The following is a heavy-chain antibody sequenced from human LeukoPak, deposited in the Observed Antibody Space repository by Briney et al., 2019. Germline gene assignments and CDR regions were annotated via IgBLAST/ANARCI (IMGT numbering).Heavy chain of an antibody. J-gene: IGHJ3*02. D-gene: IGHD6-6*01. CDR3: ARRWYSSSSAFDI. CDR2: IYHSGST. CDR1: GGSISGYY. V-gene: IGHV4-59*08. Sequence: KPSGTLALTCTVSGGSISGYYWSWIRQPPRKGLEWIGYIYHSGSTNYNPSLKSRVTISVDTSKNQFSLKLSSVTAADTAVYYCARRWYSSSSAFDIWGQGTMVTVSS.